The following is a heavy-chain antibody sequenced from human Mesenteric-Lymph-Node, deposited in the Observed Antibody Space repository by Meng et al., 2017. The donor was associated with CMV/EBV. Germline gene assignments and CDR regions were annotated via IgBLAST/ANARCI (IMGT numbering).Heavy chain of an antibody. CDR2: IYYIGST. V-gene: IGHV4-59*01. D-gene: IGHD6-19*01. CDR1: GGSISSYY. J-gene: IGHJ4*02. Sequence: GSLRLSCTVSGGSISSYYWTWIRQPPGKGLEWIGYIYYIGSTNYNPSLKSRVTISVDTSKNQFSLKLTSVTAADTAVYYCARGGSSGREWGQGTLVTVSS. CDR3: ARGGSSGRE.